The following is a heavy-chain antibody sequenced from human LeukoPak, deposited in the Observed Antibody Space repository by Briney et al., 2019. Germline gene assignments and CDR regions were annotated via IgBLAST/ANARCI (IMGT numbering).Heavy chain of an antibody. Sequence: GGSLRLSCAASGFTVSSNYMSWVRQAPGKGLEWVSVIYSGGSTYYADSVKGRFTISRDNSKNTLYLQMNSLRAEDTAVDYCARAYYYDSSATPDYWGQGTLVTVSS. CDR3: ARAYYYDSSATPDY. J-gene: IGHJ4*02. D-gene: IGHD3-22*01. V-gene: IGHV3-66*01. CDR1: GFTVSSNY. CDR2: IYSGGST.